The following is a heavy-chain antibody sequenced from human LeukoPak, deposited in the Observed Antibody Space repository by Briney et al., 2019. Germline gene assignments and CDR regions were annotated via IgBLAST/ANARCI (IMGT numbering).Heavy chain of an antibody. D-gene: IGHD4/OR15-4a*01. CDR2: ISYDGSNK. CDR3: AKARGATYGTYYFDY. Sequence: GGSLRLSCAASGFTFSSYDMHWVRQAPGKGLEWVAVISYDGSNKYYADSVKGRFTISRDNSKNTLYLQMNSLRAEDTAVYYCAKARGATYGTYYFDYWGQGTLVTVSS. CDR1: GFTFSSYD. J-gene: IGHJ4*02. V-gene: IGHV3-30*18.